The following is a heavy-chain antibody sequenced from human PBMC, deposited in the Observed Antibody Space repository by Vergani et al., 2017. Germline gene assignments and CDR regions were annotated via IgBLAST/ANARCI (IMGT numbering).Heavy chain of an antibody. CDR3: ARDREGNTAMDY. CDR1: GFTFSSYA. CDR2: ISGSGGST. Sequence: EVQLLESGGGLVQPGGSLRLSCAASGFTFSSYAMSWVRQAPGKGLEWVSAISGSGGSTYYADSVKGRFTISRDNSKNTLYLQMNSLRAEDTAVYYCARDREGNTAMDYWGQGTLVTVSS. D-gene: IGHD5-18*01. J-gene: IGHJ4*02. V-gene: IGHV3-23*01.